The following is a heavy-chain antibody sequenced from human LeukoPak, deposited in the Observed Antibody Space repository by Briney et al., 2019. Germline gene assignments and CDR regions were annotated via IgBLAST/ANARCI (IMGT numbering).Heavy chain of an antibody. J-gene: IGHJ4*02. V-gene: IGHV4-34*01. CDR3: ARVTVTTVGLDY. D-gene: IGHD4-17*01. CDR2: INHSGST. CDR1: GGSFSGYY. Sequence: SSETLSLTCAVYGGSFSGYYWSWIRQPPGKGLEWIGEINHSGSTNYNPSLKSRVTISVDTSKNQFSLKLSSVTAADTAVYYCARVTVTTVGLDYWGQGTLVTVSS.